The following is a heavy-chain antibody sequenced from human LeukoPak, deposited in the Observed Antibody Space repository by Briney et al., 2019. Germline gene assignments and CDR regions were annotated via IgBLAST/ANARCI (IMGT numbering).Heavy chain of an antibody. CDR2: VYYSGST. V-gene: IGHV4-59*08. CDR1: GDSIINYY. D-gene: IGHD2-15*01. J-gene: IGHJ4*02. Sequence: PSETLSLTCTVSGDSIINYYWSWILQPPGKGLEWIGYVYYSGSTNYNPSLKSRVTISVDTSKNQFSLKLSSVTAADTAVYYCARHAGYCSGGSCYFFDYWGQGTLVTVSS. CDR3: ARHAGYCSGGSCYFFDY.